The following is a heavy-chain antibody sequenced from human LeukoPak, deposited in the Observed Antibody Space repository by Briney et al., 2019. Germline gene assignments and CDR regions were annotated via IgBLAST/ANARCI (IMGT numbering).Heavy chain of an antibody. J-gene: IGHJ4*02. V-gene: IGHV4-34*01. CDR2: INHSGST. D-gene: IGHD4/OR15-4a*01. CDR3: ARGTMTMVTYYFDY. CDR1: CGSFIGYY. Sequence: PSETLSLTCAVYCGSFIGYYCSWIRQPPGKGLEWIGEINHSGSTNYNPSLKSRVTISVDTSKNQFSLKLSSVTAADTAVYYCARGTMTMVTYYFDYWGQGTLVTVSS.